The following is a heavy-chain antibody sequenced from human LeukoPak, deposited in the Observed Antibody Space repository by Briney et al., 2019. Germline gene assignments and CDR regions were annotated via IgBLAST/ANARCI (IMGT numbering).Heavy chain of an antibody. CDR2: INHSGST. D-gene: IGHD3-10*01. J-gene: IGHJ4*02. CDR3: ARGGPNFDY. CDR1: GGSFSGYY. Sequence: PSETLSLTCAVSGGSFSGYYWSWIRQPPGKGLEWIGEINHSGSTNYNPSLKSRVTISVDTSKNQFSLKLSSVTAADTAVYYCARGGPNFDYWGQGTLVTVSS. V-gene: IGHV4-34*01.